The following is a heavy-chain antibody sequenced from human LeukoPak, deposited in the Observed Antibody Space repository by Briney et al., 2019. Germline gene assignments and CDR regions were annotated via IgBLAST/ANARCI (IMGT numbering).Heavy chain of an antibody. CDR3: ARLRYSSTWYRFDYFDY. J-gene: IGHJ4*02. CDR2: IYPGDSDT. Sequence: GESLKISCKGSGYSFTSYWIGWVRQVPGKGLGWMGSIYPGDSDTRYSPSFQGQVTMSADKSISTAYLQWSSLKASDTAMYYCARLRYSSTWYRFDYFDYWGQGTLVTVSS. D-gene: IGHD6-13*01. V-gene: IGHV5-51*01. CDR1: GYSFTSYW.